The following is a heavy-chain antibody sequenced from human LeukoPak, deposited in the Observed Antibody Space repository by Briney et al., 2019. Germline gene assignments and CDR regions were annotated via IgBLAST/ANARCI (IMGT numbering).Heavy chain of an antibody. CDR3: ASSLILSGSFDI. CDR1: GYTFTSYG. J-gene: IGHJ3*02. CDR2: ISAYNGNT. V-gene: IGHV1-18*01. D-gene: IGHD2/OR15-2a*01. Sequence: ASVKVSCKASGYTFTSYGISWVRQAPGQGLEWMGWISAYNGNTNYAQKLQGRVTMTTDTSTSTAYMELRSLRSDDTVVCYCASSLILSGSFDIWGQGTMVTVSS.